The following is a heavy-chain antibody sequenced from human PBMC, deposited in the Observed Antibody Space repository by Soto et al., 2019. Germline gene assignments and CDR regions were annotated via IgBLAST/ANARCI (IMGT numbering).Heavy chain of an antibody. Sequence: EVQLLESGGGLVQAGGSLRLSCAASGFTFSRDGMSWVGQAPGKGLEWVSLITDNGGSTYYADSVKGRFTISRDNTKNTLFLQMNSLRAEDTAVYYCAKERATTTAFDYWGQGALVTVSS. V-gene: IGHV3-23*01. J-gene: IGHJ4*02. CDR3: AKERATTTAFDY. D-gene: IGHD4-17*01. CDR2: ITDNGGST. CDR1: GFTFSRDG.